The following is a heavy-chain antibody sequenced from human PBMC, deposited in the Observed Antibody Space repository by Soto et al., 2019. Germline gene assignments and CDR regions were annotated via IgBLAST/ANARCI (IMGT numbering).Heavy chain of an antibody. V-gene: IGHV3-48*03. CDR1: GITFSSYE. CDR3: ARSGGSGWFDYFDY. J-gene: IGHJ4*02. D-gene: IGHD6-19*01. CDR2: ISSSGSAI. Sequence: LILSCAASGITFSSYEMNWVRQAPGKGLEWVSYISSSGSAIYYADSVKGRFTISRDNAKNSLYLQMNSLRAEDTAVYYCARSGGSGWFDYFDYRGQGPLVPVSS.